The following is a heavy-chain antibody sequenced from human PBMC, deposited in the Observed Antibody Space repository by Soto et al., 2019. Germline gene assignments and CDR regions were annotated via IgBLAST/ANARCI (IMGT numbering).Heavy chain of an antibody. D-gene: IGHD2-15*01. CDR2: IYYSGST. CDR3: ARDLGYCSGGSCYMDY. J-gene: IGHJ4*02. V-gene: IGHV4-59*01. Sequence: PSETLSLTCTVSGGSISNYYWSWIRQPPGKGLEWIGYIYYSGSTNYNPSLKSRVTISVDTSKNQFSLKLSSVTAADTAVYYCARDLGYCSGGSCYMDYWGQGTLVTVSS. CDR1: GGSISNYY.